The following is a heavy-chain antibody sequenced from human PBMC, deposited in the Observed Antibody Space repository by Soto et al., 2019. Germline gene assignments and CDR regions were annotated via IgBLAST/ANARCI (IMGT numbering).Heavy chain of an antibody. J-gene: IGHJ6*02. Sequence: QVQLVQSGAEVKKPGASVKVSCKASGYTFTSYDINWVRQATGQGLEWMGWMNPNSGNTGYAQKFQGRVTMTRNTAISTDYMELSSRTSADTAVYYCARRGPITGSRRGLDVWGQGTTVTVSS. D-gene: IGHD1-20*01. CDR3: ARRGPITGSRRGLDV. CDR1: GYTFTSYD. V-gene: IGHV1-8*01. CDR2: MNPNSGNT.